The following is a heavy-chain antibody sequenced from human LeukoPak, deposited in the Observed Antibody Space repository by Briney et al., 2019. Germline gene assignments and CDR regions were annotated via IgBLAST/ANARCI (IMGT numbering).Heavy chain of an antibody. V-gene: IGHV3-7*01. J-gene: IGHJ4*02. Sequence: PAGSLRLSCAASGCTFSSSWMSWGGRAPAGGGQWVANISPGGSETNYVDSVKGRFTISRDNAKNSLYLQMNSLRAEDTAVYYCSRPRVPDSWGQGTLVIVSS. CDR1: GCTFSSSW. CDR2: ISPGGSET. CDR3: SRPRVPDS.